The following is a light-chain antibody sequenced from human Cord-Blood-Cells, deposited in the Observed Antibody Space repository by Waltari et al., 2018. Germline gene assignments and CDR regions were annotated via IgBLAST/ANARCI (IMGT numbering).Light chain of an antibody. CDR3: CSYPGSVV. CDR1: SSDVGGYNY. J-gene: IGLJ2*01. V-gene: IGLV2-11*01. CDR2: DVS. Sequence: QSALTQPRSVSGSPGQSVTISCTGTSSDVGGYNYVSWYQQHPGKAPKLMIYDVSKRPSGVPDRFSGSKSGSTASLTISGLQAEDEADYDCCSYPGSVVVGGGTKLTVL.